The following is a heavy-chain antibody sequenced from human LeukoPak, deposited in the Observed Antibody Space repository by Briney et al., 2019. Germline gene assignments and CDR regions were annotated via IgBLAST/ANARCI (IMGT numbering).Heavy chain of an antibody. V-gene: IGHV4-59*08. CDR1: GGSISSFF. CDR3: ATHASGYNDGSLAY. J-gene: IGHJ4*02. D-gene: IGHD5-18*01. Sequence: SETLSLTCTVSGGSISSFFWSWIRQPPGKGLEWIGYMHYSGSTIYNPSLKSRVTISVDAAKNQVSLKLSSGTAADTAVYYCATHASGYNDGSLAYWGQGTLVTVSS. CDR2: MHYSGST.